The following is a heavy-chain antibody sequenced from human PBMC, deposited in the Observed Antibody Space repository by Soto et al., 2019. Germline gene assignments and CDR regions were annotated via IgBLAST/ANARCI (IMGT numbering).Heavy chain of an antibody. D-gene: IGHD1-1*01. Sequence: QVQLVESGGGVVQPGRSLRLSCAASGFTFSSYGMHWVRQAPGKGLEWVAVISYDGTNKYYADSVKGRFTISRDNSQNTLYLQMNSLRAEDTAGYYCAGGYGLTYFDYWGQGTLVTVSS. CDR2: ISYDGTNK. CDR3: AGGYGLTYFDY. CDR1: GFTFSSYG. V-gene: IGHV3-30*03. J-gene: IGHJ4*02.